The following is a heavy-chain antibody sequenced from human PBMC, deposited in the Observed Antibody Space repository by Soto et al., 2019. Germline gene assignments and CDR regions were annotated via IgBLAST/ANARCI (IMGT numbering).Heavy chain of an antibody. V-gene: IGHV1-3*01. CDR1: GYTFLRYA. Sequence: AAVKVSCKGSGYTFLRYAMHWVRQPPSQRLDWMGWINAGNGNTKYSQKFHGRVTITRDTSANTAYIELSRLTADDRAGYFFSSGRCENEGLDYWGQGTLVTVSS. CDR3: SSGRCENEGLDY. J-gene: IGHJ4*02. D-gene: IGHD4-17*01. CDR2: INAGNGNT.